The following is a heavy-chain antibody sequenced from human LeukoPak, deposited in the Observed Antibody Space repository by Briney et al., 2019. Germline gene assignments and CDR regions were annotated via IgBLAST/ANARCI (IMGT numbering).Heavy chain of an antibody. J-gene: IGHJ4*02. CDR2: ISWNSGSI. CDR1: GFTFDDYA. D-gene: IGHD2-15*01. Sequence: GRSLRLSCAASGFTFDDYAMHWVRQAPGKGLEWVSGISWNSGSIGYADSVKGRFTISRDNAKNMLYLQMSSLRAEDTAVYYCARGGLFKYFFDYWGQGTPVTVSS. V-gene: IGHV3-9*01. CDR3: ARGGLFKYFFDY.